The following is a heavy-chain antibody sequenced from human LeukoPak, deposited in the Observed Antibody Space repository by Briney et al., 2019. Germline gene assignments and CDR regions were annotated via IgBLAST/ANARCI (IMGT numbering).Heavy chain of an antibody. CDR2: INHSGST. D-gene: IGHD3-10*01. Sequence: SETLSLTCAVYGGSFSGYYWSWIRQPPGKGLEWIGEINHSGSTNYNPSLKSRVTISVDTSKNQFSLKLSSVTAADTAVYYCARYRRITMVRGVRPDAFDIRGQGTMVTVSS. V-gene: IGHV4-34*01. CDR3: ARYRRITMVRGVRPDAFDI. J-gene: IGHJ3*02. CDR1: GGSFSGYY.